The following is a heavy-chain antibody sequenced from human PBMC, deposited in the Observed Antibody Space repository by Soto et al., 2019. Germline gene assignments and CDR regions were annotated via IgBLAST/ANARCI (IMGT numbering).Heavy chain of an antibody. D-gene: IGHD1-26*01. J-gene: IGHJ6*03. CDR3: AKDYGAYYYYYMDV. CDR2: ISWNSGSL. CDR1: GFTFDGYA. Sequence: EVQLVESGGGLVQPGRSLRLSCAASGFTFDGYAMHWVRQPPGKGLEWVSGISWNSGSLAYADSVKGRVTISRDNAKNSLYLQMNSLRAEDTALYYCAKDYGAYYYYYMDVWGKGTTVTVSS. V-gene: IGHV3-9*01.